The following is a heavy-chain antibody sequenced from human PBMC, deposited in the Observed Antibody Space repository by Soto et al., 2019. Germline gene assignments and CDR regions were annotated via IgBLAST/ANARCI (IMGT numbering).Heavy chain of an antibody. CDR3: AHHPYYGLGSYSFDY. Sequence: QITLKESGPTLVRPTQTLTLTCTFSGFSLTTSGVGVGWIRQPPGKALELLAVIYWDDDKRYTSSLKSRLTNTKATSKNQVVLTMTNMDPVDTATYYCAHHPYYGLGSYSFDYWGQGTLVTVSS. D-gene: IGHD3-10*01. CDR1: GFSLTTSGVG. J-gene: IGHJ4*02. CDR2: IYWDDDK. V-gene: IGHV2-5*02.